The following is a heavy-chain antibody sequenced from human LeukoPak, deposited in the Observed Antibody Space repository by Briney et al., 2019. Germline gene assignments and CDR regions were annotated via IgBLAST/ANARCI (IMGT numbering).Heavy chain of an antibody. D-gene: IGHD1-26*01. J-gene: IGHJ6*02. Sequence: SETLSLTCAVYGGSFSGYYWSWIRQPPGKGLEWIGSIYYSGSTYYNPSLKSRVTISVDTSKNQFSLKLSSVTAADTAVYYCARDQRTVGYYGMDVWGRGTTVTVSS. CDR3: ARDQRTVGYYGMDV. CDR1: GGSFSGYY. V-gene: IGHV4-34*01. CDR2: IYYSGST.